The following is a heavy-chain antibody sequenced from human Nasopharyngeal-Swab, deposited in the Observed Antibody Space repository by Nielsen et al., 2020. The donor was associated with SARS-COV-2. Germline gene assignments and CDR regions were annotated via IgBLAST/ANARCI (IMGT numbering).Heavy chain of an antibody. Sequence: WIRQPPGKGLEWVSSISSSSSYTNYADSVKGRFTISRDNAKNSLYLQMNGLRAEDTAVYYCARELPTDYYYGMDVWGQGTTVTVSS. CDR2: ISSSSSYT. CDR3: ARELPTDYYYGMDV. J-gene: IGHJ6*02. D-gene: IGHD4-17*01. V-gene: IGHV3-11*05.